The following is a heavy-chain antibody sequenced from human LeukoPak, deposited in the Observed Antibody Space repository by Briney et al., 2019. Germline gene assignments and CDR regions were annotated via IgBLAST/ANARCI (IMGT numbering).Heavy chain of an antibody. V-gene: IGHV3-21*01. CDR2: TSSSSAYT. CDR3: ARDPAPTQLWFRGTFDF. J-gene: IGHJ4*02. D-gene: IGHD5-18*01. Sequence: PGGSLRLSCAASGFTFSSFSMIWVRQAPGKGLEWVSSTSSSSAYTFYAESGKGRFTISRDKAKNSVYLQMNSLRVDDTAVYYCARDPAPTQLWFRGTFDFWGQGALVTVSS. CDR1: GFTFSSFS.